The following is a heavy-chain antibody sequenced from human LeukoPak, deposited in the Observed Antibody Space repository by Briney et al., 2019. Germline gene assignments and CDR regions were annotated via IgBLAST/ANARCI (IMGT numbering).Heavy chain of an antibody. J-gene: IGHJ3*02. D-gene: IGHD1-1*01. CDR2: IYYSGST. Sequence: PSETLSLTCTVSGGSISSYYWSWIRQPPGKGLEWIGYIYYSGSTNYNPSLKSRVTISVDTSKNQFSLKLSSVTAADTAVYYCARQGLGTEAFDIWGQGTMVTVSS. CDR3: ARQGLGTEAFDI. CDR1: GGSISSYY. V-gene: IGHV4-59*08.